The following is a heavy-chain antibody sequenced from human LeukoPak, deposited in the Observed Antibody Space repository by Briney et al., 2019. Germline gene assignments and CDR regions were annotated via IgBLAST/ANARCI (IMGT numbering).Heavy chain of an antibody. D-gene: IGHD2-21*01. J-gene: IGHJ4*02. V-gene: IGHV3-23*01. CDR2: LSGSGINT. Sequence: GGSLRLSCAASGFTFSSYAMAWVRQAPGKGLEWVSGLSGSGINTYYADSVKGRFTISRDNPKNTLYLQMNSLRAEDTAVYYCATEKGDSPDYWGQGTLATVSS. CDR3: ATEKGDSPDY. CDR1: GFTFSSYA.